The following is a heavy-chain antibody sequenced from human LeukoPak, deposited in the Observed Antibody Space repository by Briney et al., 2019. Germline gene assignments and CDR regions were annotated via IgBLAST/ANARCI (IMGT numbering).Heavy chain of an antibody. V-gene: IGHV4-39*07. J-gene: IGHJ4*02. D-gene: IGHD3-3*01. Sequence: PSETLSLTCTVSGGSISSSSYYWGWIRQPPGKGLEWIGSICYSGSTYYNPSLKSRVTISVDTSKNQFSLKLSSVTAADTAVYYCARVPDFLEWFSDYWGQGTLVTVSS. CDR1: GGSISSSSYY. CDR3: ARVPDFLEWFSDY. CDR2: ICYSGST.